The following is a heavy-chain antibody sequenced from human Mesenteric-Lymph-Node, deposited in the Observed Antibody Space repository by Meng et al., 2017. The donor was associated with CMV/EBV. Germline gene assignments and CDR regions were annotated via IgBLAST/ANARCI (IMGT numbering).Heavy chain of an antibody. CDR3: ARVRYYDSSDYYSPYFDY. CDR1: GFTFHTYS. Sequence: GGSLRLSCAASGFTFHTYSMNWVRQAPGKGLEWVSVIYSDGSTYYADSVKGRFTISRDSSKNTLYLQMNSLRAEDTAVYYCARVRYYDSSDYYSPYFDYWGQGTLVTVSS. V-gene: IGHV3-53*01. CDR2: IYSDGST. D-gene: IGHD3-22*01. J-gene: IGHJ4*02.